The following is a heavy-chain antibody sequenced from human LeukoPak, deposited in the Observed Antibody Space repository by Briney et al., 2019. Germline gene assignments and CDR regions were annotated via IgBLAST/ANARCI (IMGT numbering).Heavy chain of an antibody. J-gene: IGHJ4*02. CDR3: AKGLNTPFDY. Sequence: GGSLRLSCAASGFSFSTKRMSWVRQAPGKGLEWVSAISGSGGSTYYADSVKGRFTISRDNSKNTLYLQMNSLRAEDTAVYYCAKGLNTPFDYWGQGTLVTVSS. D-gene: IGHD2-15*01. CDR1: GFSFSTKR. V-gene: IGHV3-23*01. CDR2: ISGSGGST.